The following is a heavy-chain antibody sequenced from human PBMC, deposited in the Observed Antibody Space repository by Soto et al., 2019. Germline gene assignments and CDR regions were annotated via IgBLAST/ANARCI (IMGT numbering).Heavy chain of an antibody. CDR2: ISSSSSTI. CDR1: GFTFSSYS. D-gene: IGHD3-3*01. Sequence: PGGSLRLSCAASGFTFSSYSMNWVRQAPGKGLEWVSYISSSSSTIYYADSVKGRFTISRDNAKNSLYLQMNSLRDEDTAVYYCARVSIEDFWSGYFPYYGMDVWGQGTTVTVSS. CDR3: ARVSIEDFWSGYFPYYGMDV. J-gene: IGHJ6*02. V-gene: IGHV3-48*02.